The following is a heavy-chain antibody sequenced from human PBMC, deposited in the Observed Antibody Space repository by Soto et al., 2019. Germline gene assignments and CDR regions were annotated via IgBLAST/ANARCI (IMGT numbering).Heavy chain of an antibody. J-gene: IGHJ5*02. V-gene: IGHV4-34*01. D-gene: IGHD2-15*01. CDR2: INHSGSI. CDR3: ASALYCSGGSCSFDP. CDR1: GRSFSGQY. Sequence: SETLSLTCAVYGRSFSGQYWSWIRQPPGKGLEWIGEINHSGSINYNPSLESRVTISIDTSKNQFSLKLTSVTAADTAVYYCASALYCSGGSCSFDPWGQGTLVTVSS.